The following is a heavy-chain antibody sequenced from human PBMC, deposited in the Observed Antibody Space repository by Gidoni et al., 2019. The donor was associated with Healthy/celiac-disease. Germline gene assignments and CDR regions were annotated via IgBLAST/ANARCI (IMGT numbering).Heavy chain of an antibody. V-gene: IGHV1-69*04. CDR2: IIPILGIA. CDR1: GGTFSSYP. Sequence: QVQLVQSGAWVKKPGSAVQVSCKASGGTFSSYPISWVLQSPGQGLEWMGRIIPILGIANYAQKFQGRVTITADKSTSTAYMELSSLRSEDTAVYYCAREGLAYYYYMDVWGKGTTVTVSS. CDR3: AREGLAYYYYMDV. D-gene: IGHD3-9*01. J-gene: IGHJ6*03.